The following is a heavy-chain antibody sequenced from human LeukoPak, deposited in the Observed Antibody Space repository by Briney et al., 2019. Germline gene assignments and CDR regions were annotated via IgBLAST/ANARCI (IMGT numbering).Heavy chain of an antibody. CDR2: IYYSGST. V-gene: IGHV4-31*03. D-gene: IGHD3-10*01. CDR3: ARSNYYASEGRFDP. Sequence: SETLSLTCTVSGGSVSSGNYYWNRIRQHPGKSLEWIGYIYYSGSTSYNPSLRSRVTISVTSKNQFSLKMTSVTAADTAVYYCARSNYYASEGRFDPWGQGTLVTVSS. CDR1: GGSVSSGNYY. J-gene: IGHJ5*02.